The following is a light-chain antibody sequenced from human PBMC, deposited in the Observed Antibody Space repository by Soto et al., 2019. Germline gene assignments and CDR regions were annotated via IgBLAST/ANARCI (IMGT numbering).Light chain of an antibody. CDR2: KNN. V-gene: IGLV1-47*01. Sequence: QSVLTQPPSASGSPGRSVTISCTGVSSDVGGYNFVYWYQQLPGTAPKLLIFKNNQRPSGVPDRFSGSKSGSSASLAISGRRSGDEADYYCATWDDSLNDYGFATGTKVTVL. CDR1: SSDVGGYNF. J-gene: IGLJ1*01. CDR3: ATWDDSLNDYG.